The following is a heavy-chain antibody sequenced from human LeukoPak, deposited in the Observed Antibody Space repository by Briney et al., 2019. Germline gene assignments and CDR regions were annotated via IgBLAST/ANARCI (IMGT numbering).Heavy chain of an antibody. CDR3: ARGRDYYDSSSFDY. V-gene: IGHV1-2*02. CDR2: INPNSGGT. Sequence: ASVTVSCKASGYTFTGYYMHWVRQAPGQGLEWMGWINPNSGGTNYAQKFQGRVTMTRDTSISTAYMELSRLRSDDTAVYYCARGRDYYDSSSFDYWGQGTLVTVSS. CDR1: GYTFTGYY. J-gene: IGHJ4*02. D-gene: IGHD3-22*01.